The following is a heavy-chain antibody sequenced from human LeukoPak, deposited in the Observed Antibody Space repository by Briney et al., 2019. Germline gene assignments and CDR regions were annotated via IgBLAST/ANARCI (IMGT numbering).Heavy chain of an antibody. CDR3: ARGVDSSKVRD. CDR2: IYYSGTT. J-gene: IGHJ4*02. D-gene: IGHD2-2*01. V-gene: IGHV4-31*02. CDR1: GFTVTSNY. Sequence: LRLSCAASGFTVTSNYISWVRQLPGKGLEWIGSIYYSGTTYDNPSLKSRVTMPIDTSQNQFSLNLNSVTAADTAVYYCARGVDSSKVRDWGQGTLVIVSS.